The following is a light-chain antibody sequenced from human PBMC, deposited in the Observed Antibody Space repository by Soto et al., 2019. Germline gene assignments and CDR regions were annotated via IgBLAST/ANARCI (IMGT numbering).Light chain of an antibody. Sequence: DIQLTQSPSFLSASVGDRVTITCRARQGINSFLAWYQQKPGKAPKLLIYAASTLQSGVPSSVSGSGSGTEFTLTISSLQPEDSATYYCQQLNTYPLTFGGWTQVEIK. CDR1: QGINSF. CDR2: AAS. J-gene: IGKJ4*02. CDR3: QQLNTYPLT. V-gene: IGKV1-9*01.